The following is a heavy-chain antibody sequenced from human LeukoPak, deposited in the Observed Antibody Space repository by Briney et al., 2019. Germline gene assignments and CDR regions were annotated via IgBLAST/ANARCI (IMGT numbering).Heavy chain of an antibody. CDR3: ARDDYGDLDMDV. D-gene: IGHD4-17*01. CDR1: GYTFTSYG. J-gene: IGHJ6*03. Sequence: ASVKVSCKASGYTFTSYGISWVRQAPGQGLEWMGWISAYNGNTNYAQKLQGRVTMTTDASTSTAYMELRSLRSDDTAVYYCARDDYGDLDMDVWGKGTTVTVSS. CDR2: ISAYNGNT. V-gene: IGHV1-18*01.